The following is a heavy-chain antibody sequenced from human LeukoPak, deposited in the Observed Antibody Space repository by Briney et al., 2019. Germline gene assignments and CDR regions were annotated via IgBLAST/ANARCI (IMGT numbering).Heavy chain of an antibody. D-gene: IGHD2-8*01. CDR3: ARRTPHCTNGVCYGYYYYGMDV. V-gene: IGHV4-34*01. CDR1: GVSVSSYY. J-gene: IGHJ6*02. Sequence: SETLSLTCTVSGVSVSSYYWRWIRQPPGKGLEWIGEINHSGSTNYNPSLKSRVTISVDTSKNQFSLKLSSVTAADTAVYYCARRTPHCTNGVCYGYYYYGMDVWGQGTTVTVSS. CDR2: INHSGST.